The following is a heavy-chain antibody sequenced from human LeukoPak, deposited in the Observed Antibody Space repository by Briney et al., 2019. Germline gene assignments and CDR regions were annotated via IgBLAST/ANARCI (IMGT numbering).Heavy chain of an antibody. J-gene: IGHJ1*01. D-gene: IGHD4-11*01. Sequence: GGSLRLSCAASGFTFSSYGMSWVRQAPGKGLEWVSAISGSGGSTYYADSVKGRFTISRDNSKNTLYLQMNSLKTEDTVIYFCTASRGITTFLFWGQGALVTVSS. V-gene: IGHV3-23*01. CDR1: GFTFSSYG. CDR2: ISGSGGST. CDR3: TASRGITTFLF.